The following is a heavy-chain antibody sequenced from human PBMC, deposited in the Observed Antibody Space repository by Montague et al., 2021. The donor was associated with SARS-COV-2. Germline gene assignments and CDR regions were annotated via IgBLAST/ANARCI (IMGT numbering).Heavy chain of an antibody. J-gene: IGHJ4*02. CDR2: IYYSGST. D-gene: IGHD3-10*01. V-gene: IGHV4-59*01. CDR3: ARGAPKFGSASYYNEDYFDF. CDR1: GDSIGGYY. Sequence: TLSLTCTVSGDSIGGYYWGRIRQPPGKGLQWIGYIYYSGSTHYNPSLKSRVTISVDTSKNQFSLKLSSVTAADAAVYYCARGAPKFGSASYYNEDYFDFWGQGALVTVSS.